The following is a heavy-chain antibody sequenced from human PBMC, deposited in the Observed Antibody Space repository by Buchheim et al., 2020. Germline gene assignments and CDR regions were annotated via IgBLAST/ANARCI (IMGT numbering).Heavy chain of an antibody. D-gene: IGHD4-23*01. CDR1: GGSISNSDSYY. CDR3: ARAYGTVVDKHYYMDV. V-gene: IGHV4-39*07. CDR2: INHSGST. J-gene: IGHJ6*03. Sequence: QRQLQESGPGLVKPSETLSLTCTVSGGSISNSDSYYWRWIRQPPGKGLEWIGEINHSGSTNYNPSLKSRVTISVDTSKNQFSLKLSSVTAADTAVYYCARAYGTVVDKHYYMDVWGKGTT.